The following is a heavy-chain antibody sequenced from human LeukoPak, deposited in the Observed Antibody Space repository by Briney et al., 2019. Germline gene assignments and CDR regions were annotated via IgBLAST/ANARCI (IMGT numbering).Heavy chain of an antibody. D-gene: IGHD3-22*01. CDR3: ARHTYDSSGYYFVDY. CDR2: ISHSGST. CDR1: GSSISSGYY. V-gene: IGHV4-38-2*01. Sequence: SETLSLTCALSGSSISSGYYWGWIRQPPGKGLEGIGSISHSGSTYYTPSLKKRVTTSVETSKNRFSLQLSSVTAADPAVYYCARHTYDSSGYYFVDYWGQGTLVTVSS. J-gene: IGHJ4*02.